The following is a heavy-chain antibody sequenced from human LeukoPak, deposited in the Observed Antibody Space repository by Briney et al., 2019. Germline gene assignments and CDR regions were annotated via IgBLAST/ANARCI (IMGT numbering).Heavy chain of an antibody. CDR2: IYYSGST. Sequence: PSETLSLTCAVSGYSISSGYYWSWIRQPPGKGLEWIGYIYYSGSTYYNPSLKSRITISVDTSKNQFSLKLSSVTAADTAVYYCAREAFCSGGGCYSERAYDIWGQGTMVTVSS. CDR1: GYSISSGYY. J-gene: IGHJ3*02. V-gene: IGHV4-30-4*08. CDR3: AREAFCSGGGCYSERAYDI. D-gene: IGHD2-15*01.